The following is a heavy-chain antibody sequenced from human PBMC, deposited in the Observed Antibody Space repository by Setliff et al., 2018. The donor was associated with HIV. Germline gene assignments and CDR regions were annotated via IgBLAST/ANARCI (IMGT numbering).Heavy chain of an antibody. Sequence: SETLSLTCAVYGGSFSGYNWSWIRQPPGKGLEWIGEINHSGSTNYNPSLKTRVTISVDTSKNQFSLKLSSVTAADTAVYYCARGSKGGFFDYWGQGTLVTV. J-gene: IGHJ4*02. CDR3: ARGSKGGFFDY. D-gene: IGHD3-16*01. CDR1: GGSFSGYN. CDR2: INHSGST. V-gene: IGHV4-34*01.